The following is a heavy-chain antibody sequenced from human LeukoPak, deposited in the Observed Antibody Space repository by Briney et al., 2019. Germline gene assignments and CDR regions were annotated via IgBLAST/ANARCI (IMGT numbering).Heavy chain of an antibody. Sequence: SGTLSLTCTVSGVSISSSNSYWGWIRQPPGKRLEWIGSIYYTGNTYYNASLKSRVTISIDTSKNQISLRLTSVTVTDTAMYYCARQTGSGLFTLPGGQGTLVTASS. CDR1: GVSISSSNSY. V-gene: IGHV4-39*01. CDR2: IYYTGNT. J-gene: IGHJ4*02. CDR3: ARQTGSGLFTLP. D-gene: IGHD3/OR15-3a*01.